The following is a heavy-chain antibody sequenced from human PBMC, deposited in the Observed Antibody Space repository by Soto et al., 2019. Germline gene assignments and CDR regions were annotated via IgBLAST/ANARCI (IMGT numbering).Heavy chain of an antibody. CDR1: GGAIISGGYS. J-gene: IGHJ5*02. CDR2: IYHSGST. CDR3: ARGSIAAADNWFDP. V-gene: IGHV4-30-2*01. Sequence: SETLSLTCAVSGGAIISGGYSFICIRQPPGKGLEWIGYIYHSGSTYYNPSLKSRVTISVDRSKNQFSLKLSSVTAADTAVYYCARGSIAAADNWFDPWGQGTLVTVSS. D-gene: IGHD6-13*01.